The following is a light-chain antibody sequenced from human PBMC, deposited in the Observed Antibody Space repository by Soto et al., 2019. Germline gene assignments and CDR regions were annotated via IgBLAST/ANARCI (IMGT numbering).Light chain of an antibody. Sequence: EIVLTQSPATLSLSPGERATLSCRASQSFSSYLAWYQQKPGQAPRLLIYDASNRATGIPARFSGSGSGTDFTLTISGLEPEDFAVYYCQQRSNWLTFGGGTKVDIK. V-gene: IGKV3-11*01. CDR1: QSFSSY. CDR2: DAS. J-gene: IGKJ4*01. CDR3: QQRSNWLT.